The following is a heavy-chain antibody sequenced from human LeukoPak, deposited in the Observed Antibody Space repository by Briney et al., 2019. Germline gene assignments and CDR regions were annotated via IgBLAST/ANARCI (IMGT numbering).Heavy chain of an antibody. J-gene: IGHJ5*02. V-gene: IGHV7-4-1*02. D-gene: IGHD6-19*01. CDR1: GYTFTSYA. CDR3: AIIAVAGKGGWFDL. Sequence: GASVKVSCKASGYTFTSYAMNWVRQAPGQGLKWMGWINTNTGNPTYAQGFTGRFVFSLDTSVSTAYLQISSLKAEDTAVYYCAIIAVAGKGGWFDLWGQGTLVTVSS. CDR2: INTNTGNP.